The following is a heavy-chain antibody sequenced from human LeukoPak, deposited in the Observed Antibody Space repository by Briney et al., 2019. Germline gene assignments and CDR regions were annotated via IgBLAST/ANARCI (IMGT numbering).Heavy chain of an antibody. CDR1: GASISSYY. CDR3: ARGSAVAYHYYYMDV. D-gene: IGHD6-19*01. CDR2: IYYSGST. Sequence: SETLSLTCTVSGASISSYYWSWIRQPPGKGLEGIGYIYYSGSTNYNPSLKCRVTISVDTSKNQFSLKLSSLTAADTAVYYCARGSAVAYHYYYMDVWGKGTTVTVSS. J-gene: IGHJ6*03. V-gene: IGHV4-59*01.